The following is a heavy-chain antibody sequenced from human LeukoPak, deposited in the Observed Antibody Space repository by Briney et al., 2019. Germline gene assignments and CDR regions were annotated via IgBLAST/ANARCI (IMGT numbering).Heavy chain of an antibody. CDR3: ARPYSGYSDAFDI. CDR1: GGSISSYY. Sequence: SETLSLTCTVSGGSISSYYWSWIRPPPGKGLEGSGYIYDSGSTNYNPSLKRRVTISVDPSKTQFSLKLSSVTAADTAVYYCARPYSGYSDAFDIWGQGTMVTVSS. CDR2: IYDSGST. D-gene: IGHD5-18*01. J-gene: IGHJ3*02. V-gene: IGHV4-59*01.